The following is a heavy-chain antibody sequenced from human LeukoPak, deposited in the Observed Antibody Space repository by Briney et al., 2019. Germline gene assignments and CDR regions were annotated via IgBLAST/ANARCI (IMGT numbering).Heavy chain of an antibody. Sequence: GGSLRLSCAASGFTVSSNYMSWVRQAPGKGLEWVSLIYSGGSTYYADSVKGRFTISRDNSKNTLYLQMTSLRAEDTAVYYCAKDQVWIVVGSFDYWGQGTLVTVSS. V-gene: IGHV3-53*01. CDR2: IYSGGST. D-gene: IGHD3-22*01. J-gene: IGHJ4*02. CDR1: GFTVSSNY. CDR3: AKDQVWIVVGSFDY.